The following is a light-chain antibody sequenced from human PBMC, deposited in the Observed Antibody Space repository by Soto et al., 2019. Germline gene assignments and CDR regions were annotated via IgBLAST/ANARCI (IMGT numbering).Light chain of an antibody. J-gene: IGKJ1*01. Sequence: EIVMTQSPATLSVSPGERATFSCRASQSVSSSLAWHQQKPGQPPRLLIYGASTRATGIPARFSGSGSGTDFTLTISSLQSEVFAVYYCQQYKNWPRTFGQGTKVEIK. CDR2: GAS. V-gene: IGKV3D-15*01. CDR3: QQYKNWPRT. CDR1: QSVSSS.